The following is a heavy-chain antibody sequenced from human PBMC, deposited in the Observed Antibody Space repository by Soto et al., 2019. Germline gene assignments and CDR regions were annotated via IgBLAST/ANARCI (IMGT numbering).Heavy chain of an antibody. V-gene: IGHV5-51*01. CDR2: IYPGDSDT. CDR1: GYSFTGYW. D-gene: IGHD3-22*01. CDR3: ARQAGYYDSSGYYLRWFDP. J-gene: IGHJ5*02. Sequence: LKISCKVSGYSFTGYWISWVRQMTGKGLEWMGIIYPGDSDTRYSPSFQGQVTISADKSISTAYLQWSSLKASDTAMYYCARQAGYYDSSGYYLRWFDPWGQGTLVTVSS.